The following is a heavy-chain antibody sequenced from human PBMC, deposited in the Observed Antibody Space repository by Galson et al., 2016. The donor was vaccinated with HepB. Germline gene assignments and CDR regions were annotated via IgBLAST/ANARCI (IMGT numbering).Heavy chain of an antibody. D-gene: IGHD2-2*01. Sequence: SLRLSCSASGFTFSSYAMTWVRQAPGRGLEWVSGISGGATATYNADSVKGRFAISRDNSKNTLFLQMNSLRAEDTAVYYCARGGLYCVGTSCRRQFPLPDPRDYWGQGTLVTVSS. V-gene: IGHV3-23*01. J-gene: IGHJ4*02. CDR1: GFTFSSYA. CDR3: ARGGLYCVGTSCRRQFPLPDPRDY. CDR2: ISGGATAT.